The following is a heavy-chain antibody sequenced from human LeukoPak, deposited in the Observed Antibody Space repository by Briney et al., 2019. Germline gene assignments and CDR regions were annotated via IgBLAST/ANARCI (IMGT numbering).Heavy chain of an antibody. V-gene: IGHV4-39*07. CDR1: GGSISSSSYY. CDR2: SGST. J-gene: IGHJ1*01. Sequence: SETLSLTCTVSGGSISSSSYYRGWIRQPPGKGLEWIGSGSTYYNPSLKSRVTISVDTSKNQFSLKLSSVTAADTAVYFCASPRGDDSGGYYTWYFHHWGQGILVTVSS. CDR3: ASPRGDDSGGYYTWYFHH. D-gene: IGHD3-22*01.